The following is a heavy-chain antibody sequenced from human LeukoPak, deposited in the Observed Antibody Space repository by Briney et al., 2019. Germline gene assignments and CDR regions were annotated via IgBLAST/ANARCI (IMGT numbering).Heavy chain of an antibody. CDR2: ISAYNGNT. Sequence: ASVKVSCKASGYTFTSYGISWVRQAPGQGLEWMGWISAYNGNTTYAQKLQGRVTMTTDTSTSTAYMELRSLRSDDTAVYYCATRIAAAGLDYWGQGTLVTVSS. CDR3: ATRIAAAGLDY. J-gene: IGHJ4*02. CDR1: GYTFTSYG. D-gene: IGHD6-13*01. V-gene: IGHV1-18*01.